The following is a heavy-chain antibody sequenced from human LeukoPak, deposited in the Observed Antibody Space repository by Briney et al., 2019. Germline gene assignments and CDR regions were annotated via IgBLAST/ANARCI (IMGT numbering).Heavy chain of an antibody. D-gene: IGHD5-12*01. CDR1: GGFISSSNYY. Sequence: SETLSLTCTVSGGFISSSNYYWGWIRQPPGKGLEWIGSIYYSGSTYYNPSLKSRVTISVDTSKNQFSLKLSSVTAADTAVYYCARDNGREATTFDYWGQGTLVTVSS. CDR2: IYYSGST. J-gene: IGHJ4*02. CDR3: ARDNGREATTFDY. V-gene: IGHV4-39*02.